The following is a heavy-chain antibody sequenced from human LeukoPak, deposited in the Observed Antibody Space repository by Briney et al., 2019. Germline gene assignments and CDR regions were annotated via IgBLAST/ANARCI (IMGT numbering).Heavy chain of an antibody. CDR3: AKAHLPDYYYMDV. Sequence: GGSLRLSCAASGFTFCAYVMSWVRQAPGKGLEGVSSISGSGDITYYADSVKGRFTISRDNSRNTLHLQMNSLRAEDTALYYCAKAHLPDYYYMDVWGKGTTVTVSS. CDR1: GFTFCAYV. J-gene: IGHJ6*03. CDR2: ISGSGDIT. V-gene: IGHV3-23*01.